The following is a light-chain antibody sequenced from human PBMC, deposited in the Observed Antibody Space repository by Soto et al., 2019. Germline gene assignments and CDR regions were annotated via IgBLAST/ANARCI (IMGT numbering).Light chain of an antibody. CDR2: EVT. CDR3: SSFSASNTWV. V-gene: IGLV2-8*01. CDR1: SSDVGAYNY. Sequence: QSVLTQPPSASGSPGQSVTISCTGTSSDVGAYNYVSWYQQHAGKAPKLVIYEVTKRPSGVTDRFSGSKSAHTATLTVSGLHAEDEADYYCSSFSASNTWVFGGGTKLTVL. J-gene: IGLJ3*02.